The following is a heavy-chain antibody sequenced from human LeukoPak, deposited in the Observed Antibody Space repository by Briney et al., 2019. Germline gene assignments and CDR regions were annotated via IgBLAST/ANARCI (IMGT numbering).Heavy chain of an antibody. D-gene: IGHD3-22*01. CDR2: IYYSGST. CDR1: GGSVSSYY. CDR3: ARAGHYYDSSGYEGIFDY. Sequence: SETLSLTCSVSGGSVSSYYWSWIRQPPGKGLEWIGYIYYSGSTNYNPSLKSRVTISVDTSKNQFSLKLSSVTAADTAVYYCARAGHYYDSSGYEGIFDYWGQGTLVTVSS. J-gene: IGHJ4*02. V-gene: IGHV4-59*02.